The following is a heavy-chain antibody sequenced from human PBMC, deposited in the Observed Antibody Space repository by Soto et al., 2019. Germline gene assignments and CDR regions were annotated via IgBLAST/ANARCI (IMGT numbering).Heavy chain of an antibody. V-gene: IGHV4-34*01. CDR1: GGSFSGYY. D-gene: IGHD3-16*01. Sequence: SETLSLTCAVYGGSFSGYYWSLIRQPPGKGLEWIGEINHSGSTNYNPSLKSRVTISVDTSKNQFSLKLSPVTAADTAVYYCARGLIIWGSPDDDYWGQGTLVTVSS. CDR3: ARGLIIWGSPDDDY. J-gene: IGHJ4*02. CDR2: INHSGST.